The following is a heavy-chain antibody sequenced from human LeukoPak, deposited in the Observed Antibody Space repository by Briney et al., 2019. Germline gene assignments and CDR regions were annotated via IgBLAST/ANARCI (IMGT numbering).Heavy chain of an antibody. CDR3: AKVAKYYYGPETYYFFEQ. D-gene: IGHD3-10*01. CDR1: GFTFSSYG. Sequence: GGSLRLSCAASGFTFSSYGMSWVRQAPGKGLEWVANINQDGTEKYYVDSVKGRFTISRDYAKNSLYLQMNSLRVEDTAVYYCAKVAKYYYGPETYYFFEQWGQGTPVTASS. V-gene: IGHV3-7*01. CDR2: INQDGTEK. J-gene: IGHJ4*02.